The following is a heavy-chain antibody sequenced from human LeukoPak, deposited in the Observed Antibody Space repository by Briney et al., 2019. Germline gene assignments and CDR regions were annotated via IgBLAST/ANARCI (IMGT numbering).Heavy chain of an antibody. V-gene: IGHV4-59*01. CDR3: ARTTEDCSSTSCYQYWFDP. CDR1: GGSISSYY. CDR2: IHYSGST. Sequence: SETLSLTCTVSGGSISSYYWSWIRQPPGKGLEWIGYIHYSGSTSYNPSLKSRVTISVDTSKNQISLKVRSATAADTAVYYCARTTEDCSSTSCYQYWFDPWGQGTLVTVSS. D-gene: IGHD2-2*01. J-gene: IGHJ5*02.